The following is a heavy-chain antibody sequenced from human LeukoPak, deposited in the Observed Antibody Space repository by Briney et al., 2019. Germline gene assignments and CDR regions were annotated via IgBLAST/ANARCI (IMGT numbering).Heavy chain of an antibody. CDR1: GFTFSSSE. J-gene: IGHJ4*02. V-gene: IGHV3-48*03. Sequence: QPGGSLILSCAASGFTFSSSEMTWARQAPGKGLKWVSYISSGGGTIYYADSVKGRFTISRDNAKNSLYLQMNSLRAEDTAVYYCARVGRSVTPGYWGQGTLVTVSS. D-gene: IGHD3-10*01. CDR2: ISSGGGTI. CDR3: ARVGRSVTPGY.